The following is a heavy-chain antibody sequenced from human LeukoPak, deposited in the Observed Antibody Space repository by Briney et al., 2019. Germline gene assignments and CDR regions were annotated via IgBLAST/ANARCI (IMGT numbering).Heavy chain of an antibody. CDR2: INPNSGGT. V-gene: IGHV1-2*06. Sequence: ASVKVSCKASGYTFTGYYMHWVRQAPGQGLEWMGRINPNSGGTNYAQKFQGRVTMTRDTSISTAYMELSRLRSDNTAVYYCAREGDTATYFDYWGQGTLVTVSS. J-gene: IGHJ4*02. D-gene: IGHD5-18*01. CDR3: AREGDTATYFDY. CDR1: GYTFTGYY.